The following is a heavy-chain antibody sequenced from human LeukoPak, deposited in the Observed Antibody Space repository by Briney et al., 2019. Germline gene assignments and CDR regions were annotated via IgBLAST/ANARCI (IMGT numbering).Heavy chain of an antibody. Sequence: SVKVSCKASGCTFSSYAISWVRQAPGQGLEWMGGIIPIFGTANYAQKFQGRVTITADESTSTAYMELSSLRSEDTAVYYCARPRRIQGAQPFDYWGQGTLVTVSS. CDR2: IIPIFGTA. J-gene: IGHJ4*02. D-gene: IGHD3-10*01. V-gene: IGHV1-69*01. CDR1: GCTFSSYA. CDR3: ARPRRIQGAQPFDY.